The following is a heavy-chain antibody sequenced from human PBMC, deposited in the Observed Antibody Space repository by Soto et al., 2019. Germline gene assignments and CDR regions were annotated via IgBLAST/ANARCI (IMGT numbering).Heavy chain of an antibody. CDR2: ISPSGTT. CDR1: SGSLSGCY. J-gene: IGHJ5*01. CDR3: ARAPQATGSAHIRPDS. D-gene: IGHD1-26*01. Sequence: SEELCHTCCGYSGSLSGCYWSWIRQPPGKGLEWIGEISPSGTTNYSPSLKSRVSISVDTSKNQFSLNLTSLTAADTAVYYCARAPQATGSAHIRPDSRCQGSLVT. V-gene: IGHV4-34*01.